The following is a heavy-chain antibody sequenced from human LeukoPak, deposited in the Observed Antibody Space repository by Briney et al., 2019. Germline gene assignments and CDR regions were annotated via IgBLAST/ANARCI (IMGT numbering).Heavy chain of an antibody. CDR1: EGTFNSYG. J-gene: IGHJ4*02. Sequence: ASVNVSCKASEGTFNSYGISWVRQAPGQGLEWMGRIIPILGITNYAQKFQGRVTITADKSTNTAYMELSSLRSEDTAVFYCARDLRGSSSWYDYWGQGTLVTVSS. CDR3: ARDLRGSSSWYDY. V-gene: IGHV1-69*04. CDR2: IIPILGIT. D-gene: IGHD6-13*01.